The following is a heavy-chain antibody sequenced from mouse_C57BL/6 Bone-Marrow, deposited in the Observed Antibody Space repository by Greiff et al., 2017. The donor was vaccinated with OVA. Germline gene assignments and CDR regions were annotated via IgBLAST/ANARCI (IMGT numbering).Heavy chain of an antibody. D-gene: IGHD1-1*01. CDR3: TTYYGSFDYFDY. Sequence: VQLQQSGAELVRPGASVKLSCTASGFNIKDDYMHWVKQRPEQGLEWIGWIDPENGDTEYASKFQGKATITADTSSNTAYLQLSSLTSDDTAVYACTTYYGSFDYFDYWGQGTTLTVSS. CDR2: IDPENGDT. J-gene: IGHJ2*01. V-gene: IGHV14-4*01. CDR1: GFNIKDDY.